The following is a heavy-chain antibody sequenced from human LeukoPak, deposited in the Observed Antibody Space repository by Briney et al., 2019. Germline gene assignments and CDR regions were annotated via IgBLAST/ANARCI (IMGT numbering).Heavy chain of an antibody. Sequence: ASVKVSCKPSGYTFTSYDINWVRQATGQGLEWMGWMNPNSGNTGYAQKFQGRVTMTRNTSISTAYMELSSLRSEDTAVYYCTKSRFGELSPYYYYYYYMDVWGKGTTVTVSS. CDR2: MNPNSGNT. CDR3: TKSRFGELSPYYYYYYYMDV. CDR1: GYTFTSYD. D-gene: IGHD3-10*01. V-gene: IGHV1-8*01. J-gene: IGHJ6*03.